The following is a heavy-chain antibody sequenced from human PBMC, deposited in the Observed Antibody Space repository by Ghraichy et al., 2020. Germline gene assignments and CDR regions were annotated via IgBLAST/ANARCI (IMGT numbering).Heavy chain of an antibody. J-gene: IGHJ4*02. Sequence: GGSLRLSCAASGFTFSSYAMHWVRQAPGKGLEWVAVISYDGSNKYYADSVKGRFTISRDNSKNRLYLQMNSLRDEDTAVYYCARDGKMATIKGVGYWGQGTLVTVSS. D-gene: IGHD5-24*01. CDR2: ISYDGSNK. CDR1: GFTFSSYA. CDR3: ARDGKMATIKGVGY. V-gene: IGHV3-30-3*01.